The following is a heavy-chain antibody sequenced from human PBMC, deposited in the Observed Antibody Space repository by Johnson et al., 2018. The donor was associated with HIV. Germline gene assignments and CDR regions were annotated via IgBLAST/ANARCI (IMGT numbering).Heavy chain of an antibody. CDR3: VGDRDGQQWRSAFDI. V-gene: IGHV3-7*03. CDR1: GFSFNKYW. J-gene: IGHJ3*02. Sequence: VQLVESGGGLVQPGGSLRLSCVGSGFSFNKYWMSWVRQAPGDRLERLTTINKDVGEEYYVDYVKGRCTISRDNARNSLYLQMNSLRVEDTAVYYCVGDRDGQQWRSAFDIWGQGTMVTVSS. D-gene: IGHD6-19*01. CDR2: INKDVGEE.